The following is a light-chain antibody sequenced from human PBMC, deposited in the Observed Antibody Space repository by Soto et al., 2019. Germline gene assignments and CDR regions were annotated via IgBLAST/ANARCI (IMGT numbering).Light chain of an antibody. Sequence: DLQMTQSPSSLSASVGDRVTIACRASQSIGGYLNWYQQKPGKAPKLLIFNAASLQSGVPSRFSGSGSGTDFTLTISSLQPEDFATYYCQQSYTIPITFGGGTKVE. CDR3: QQSYTIPIT. J-gene: IGKJ4*01. V-gene: IGKV1-39*01. CDR1: QSIGGY. CDR2: NAA.